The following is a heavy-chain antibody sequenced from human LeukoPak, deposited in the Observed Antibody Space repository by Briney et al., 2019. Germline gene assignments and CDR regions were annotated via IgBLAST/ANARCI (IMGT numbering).Heavy chain of an antibody. D-gene: IGHD1-7*01. Sequence: GASVKVSCKASVGTFSSYAISWVGQAAGQGLEWMGGIIPIFGTANYAQKFQGRVTITTDESTSTAYMELSSLRSEDTAVYYCAKLTGTTSYWGQGTLVTVSS. J-gene: IGHJ4*02. V-gene: IGHV1-69*05. CDR2: IIPIFGTA. CDR1: VGTFSSYA. CDR3: AKLTGTTSY.